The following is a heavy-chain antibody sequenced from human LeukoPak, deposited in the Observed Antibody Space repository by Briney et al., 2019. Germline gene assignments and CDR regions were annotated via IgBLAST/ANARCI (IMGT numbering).Heavy chain of an antibody. J-gene: IGHJ6*03. CDR3: ARDPGYYDTSSYQYYYYYMDV. CDR2: ISAYNGNT. D-gene: IGHD3-22*01. Sequence: ASVKVSCKASGYTFISYSMNWVRQAPGQGLEWMGWISAYNGNTNYAQKLQGRVTMTRDRSTSTVYMELSSLRSEDTAVYYCARDPGYYDTSSYQYYYYYMDVWGKGTPVTVSS. V-gene: IGHV1-18*01. CDR1: GYTFISYS.